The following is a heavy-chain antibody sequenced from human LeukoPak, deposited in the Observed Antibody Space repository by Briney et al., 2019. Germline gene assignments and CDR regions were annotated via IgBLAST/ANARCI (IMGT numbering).Heavy chain of an antibody. CDR1: GYSISSGYY. J-gene: IGHJ4*02. CDR3: AIINDFWSGYYTFDY. D-gene: IGHD3-3*01. CDR2: IYHSGST. V-gene: IGHV4-38-2*01. Sequence: SETLSLTSAVSGYSISSGYYWGWIRQPPGKGLEWIGSIYHSGSTYYNPSLKSRVTISVDTSKNQFSLKLSSVTAADTAVYYCAIINDFWSGYYTFDYWGQGTLVTVSS.